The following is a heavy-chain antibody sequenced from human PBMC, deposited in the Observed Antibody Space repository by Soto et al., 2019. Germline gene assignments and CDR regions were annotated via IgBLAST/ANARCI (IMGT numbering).Heavy chain of an antibody. D-gene: IGHD2-21*01. CDR1: GGTFSSYA. V-gene: IGHV1-69*01. Sequence: QVQLVQSGAEVKKPGSSVKVSCKASGGTFSSYAISWVRQAPGQGLEWMGGIIPIFGTANYAQKFQGRVTITADESTSTAYMELSXXXSEDXXXXYCAXXVPYSRSYYFDYWGQGTLVTVSS. CDR3: AXXVPYSRSYYFDY. CDR2: IIPIFGTA. J-gene: IGHJ4*02.